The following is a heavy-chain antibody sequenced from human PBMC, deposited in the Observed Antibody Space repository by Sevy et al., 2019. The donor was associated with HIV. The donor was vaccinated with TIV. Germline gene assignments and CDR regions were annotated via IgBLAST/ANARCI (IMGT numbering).Heavy chain of an antibody. J-gene: IGHJ6*02. CDR1: GFSLTTSD. CDR2: VRNDGSNK. Sequence: GGSLRLSCAASGFSLTTSDMHWVRQAPGKGLEWVAYVRNDGSNKYYADSVRDRFTISRDSPKNTLYLQMNSLIDEDTAIYDCARGRKTTEEWLEELDYYYGLDVWGQGTTVTVSS. V-gene: IGHV3-30*02. CDR3: ARGRKTTEEWLEELDYYYGLDV. D-gene: IGHD2-8*01.